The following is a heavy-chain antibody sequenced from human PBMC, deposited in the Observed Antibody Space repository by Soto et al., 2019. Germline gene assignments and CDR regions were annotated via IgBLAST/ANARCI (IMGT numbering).Heavy chain of an antibody. D-gene: IGHD3-22*01. CDR3: AKGFYYDSSGYHFDY. CDR2: ISYDGSNK. Sequence: GGSLRLSCAASGFTFSSYGMHWVRQAPGKGLEWVAVISYDGSNKYYADSVKGRFTISRDNSKNTLYLQMNSLRAEDTTVYYCAKGFYYDSSGYHFDYWGQGTLVTVSS. V-gene: IGHV3-30*18. J-gene: IGHJ4*02. CDR1: GFTFSSYG.